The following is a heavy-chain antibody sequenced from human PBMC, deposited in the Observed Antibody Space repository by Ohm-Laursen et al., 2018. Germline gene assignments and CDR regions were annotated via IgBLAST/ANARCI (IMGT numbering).Heavy chain of an antibody. Sequence: SETLSLTCAVYGGSFSGYYWSWIRQPPGKGLEWIGEINHSGSTNYNPSLKSRVTMSVDTSKNQFSLKLSSVTAADTAVYYCARDVRYSSEVDWFDPWGQGTLVTVSS. CDR2: INHSGST. CDR1: GGSFSGYY. J-gene: IGHJ5*02. D-gene: IGHD6-25*01. CDR3: ARDVRYSSEVDWFDP. V-gene: IGHV4-34*01.